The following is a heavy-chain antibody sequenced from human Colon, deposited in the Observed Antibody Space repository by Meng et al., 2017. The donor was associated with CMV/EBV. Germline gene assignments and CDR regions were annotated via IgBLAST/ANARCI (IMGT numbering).Heavy chain of an antibody. D-gene: IGHD6-19*01. CDR2: IRSDGSAT. J-gene: IGHJ4*02. V-gene: IGHV1-2*02. CDR3: VRSSGWSLFDY. Sequence: QVQLMQSGAGVKEPWASVKVSCKTSVYTFSDYYMHWVRQAPGQGLEWMGWIRSDGSATNYAQKFRGRVTMTRDASVSTAYMELSGLTSDDTAVYFCVRSSGWSLFDYWGPGALVTVSS. CDR1: VYTFSDYY.